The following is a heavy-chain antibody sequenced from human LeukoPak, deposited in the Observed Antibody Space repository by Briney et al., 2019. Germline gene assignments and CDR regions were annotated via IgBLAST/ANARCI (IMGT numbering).Heavy chain of an antibody. V-gene: IGHV5-51*01. D-gene: IGHD6-13*01. CDR1: GYSFTSYW. CDR3: ARHGPIAAAGTPFEI. Sequence: GESLKISCKGSGYSFTSYWIGWVRQMPGKGLEWMGIIYPGDSDTRYSPSFQGQVTISADKSISTAYLQWSSLKASDTAMYYCARHGPIAAAGTPFEIWGQGTLVTVSS. CDR2: IYPGDSDT. J-gene: IGHJ4*02.